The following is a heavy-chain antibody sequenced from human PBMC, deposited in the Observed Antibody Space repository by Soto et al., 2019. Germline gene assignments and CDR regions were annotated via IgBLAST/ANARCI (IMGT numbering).Heavy chain of an antibody. V-gene: IGHV1-18*01. Sequence: ASVKVSCKASGYTFTSYGISWVRQAPGQGLEWMGWISAYNGNTNYAQKLQGRVTMTTDTSTSTAYMELRSLRSDDTAVYYCARWYYYDSSGPSPGMDVWGQGTTVTVSS. D-gene: IGHD3-22*01. CDR1: GYTFTSYG. CDR3: ARWYYYDSSGPSPGMDV. CDR2: ISAYNGNT. J-gene: IGHJ6*02.